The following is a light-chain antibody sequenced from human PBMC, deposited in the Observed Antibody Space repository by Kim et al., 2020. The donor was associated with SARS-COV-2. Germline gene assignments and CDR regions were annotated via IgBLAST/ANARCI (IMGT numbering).Light chain of an antibody. CDR2: YDN. CDR3: QVFDSPTDHMV. J-gene: IGLJ2*01. Sequence: SYELTQPPSVSVAPGKTARITCGGNNIGGRSVHWYQQKAGQAPGVVISYDNERPSGTPERFSGSKSENTATLTISRVEAGDEADYYCQVFDSPTDHMVFGGGTKLTVL. V-gene: IGLV3-21*04. CDR1: NIGGRS.